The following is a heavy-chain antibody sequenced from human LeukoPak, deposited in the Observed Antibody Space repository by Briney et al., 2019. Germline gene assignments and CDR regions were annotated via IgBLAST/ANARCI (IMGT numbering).Heavy chain of an antibody. J-gene: IGHJ3*02. CDR1: GFTFSSYG. D-gene: IGHD3-10*01. CDR2: ISYDGSNK. CDR3: AKALGVERALDAFDI. V-gene: IGHV3-30*18. Sequence: GGSLRLSCAASGFTFSSYGMHWVRQAPGKGLEWVAVISYDGSNKYYADSVKGRFTISRDNSKNTLYLQMNSLRAEDTAVYYCAKALGVERALDAFDIWGQGTMVTVSS.